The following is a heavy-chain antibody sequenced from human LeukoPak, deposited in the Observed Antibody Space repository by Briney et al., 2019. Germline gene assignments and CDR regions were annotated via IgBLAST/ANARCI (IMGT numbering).Heavy chain of an antibody. D-gene: IGHD4-23*01. J-gene: IGHJ4*02. V-gene: IGHV3-30*18. CDR2: ISYDGSNK. CDR3: AKDNSEGYFDY. Sequence: GGSPRLSCAASGLTFSSYGMHWVRQAPGKGLEWVAVISYDGSNKYYADSVKGRFTISRDNSKNTLYLQMNSLRAEDTAVYYCAKDNSEGYFDYWGQGTLVTVSS. CDR1: GLTFSSYG.